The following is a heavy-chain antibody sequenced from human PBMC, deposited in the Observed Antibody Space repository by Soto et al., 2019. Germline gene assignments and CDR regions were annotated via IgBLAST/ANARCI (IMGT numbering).Heavy chain of an antibody. J-gene: IGHJ6*02. CDR1: GDSFTSYW. V-gene: IGHV5-51*01. CDR3: ARHKDTEEDYYYYGMDV. CDR2: IYPGDSDT. Sequence: GESLKISCKGSGDSFTSYWIGWVRQMPGKGLEWMGIIYPGDSDTRYSPSFQGQVTISADKSISTAYLQWSSLKASDTAMYYCARHKDTEEDYYYYGMDVWGQGTTVTVSS.